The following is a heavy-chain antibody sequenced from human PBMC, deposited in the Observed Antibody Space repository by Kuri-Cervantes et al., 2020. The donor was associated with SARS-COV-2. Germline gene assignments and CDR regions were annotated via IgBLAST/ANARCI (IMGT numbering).Heavy chain of an antibody. CDR1: GGSISGYY. J-gene: IGHJ4*02. Sequence: SETLSLTCSVSGGSISGYYWSGLRQPPGKGLEWIAYMYNTADTYSNPSLSSRVTISLDTTKSLVSLKLTSVTAADTAVYFCARHPRLEASRNYYFDYWGQGSLVTVSS. CDR3: ARHPRLEASRNYYFDY. V-gene: IGHV4-59*08. CDR2: MYNTADT.